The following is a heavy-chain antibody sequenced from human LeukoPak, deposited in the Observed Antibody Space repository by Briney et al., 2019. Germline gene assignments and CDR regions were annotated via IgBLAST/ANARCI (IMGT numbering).Heavy chain of an antibody. CDR1: GVSISSSNSY. V-gene: IGHV4-39*07. CDR3: ARDRRRGKLAVAGISP. Sequence: SETLSLTCTVSGVSISSSNSYWGWIRQPPGKGLEWIGSIYYSGNTYYNPSLKSRVTISVDKSKNQFSLKLSSVTAADTAVYYCARDRRRGKLAVAGISPWGQGTLVTVSS. CDR2: IYYSGNT. D-gene: IGHD6-19*01. J-gene: IGHJ5*02.